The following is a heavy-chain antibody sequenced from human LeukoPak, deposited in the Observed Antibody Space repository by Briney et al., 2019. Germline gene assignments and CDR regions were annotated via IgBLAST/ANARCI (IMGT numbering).Heavy chain of an antibody. V-gene: IGHV4-4*07. CDR2: IYTSGST. J-gene: IGHJ5*02. D-gene: IGHD3-10*01. CDR3: ARDYITMVRGAPSWFDP. Sequence: PSETLSPTCTVSGGSVSSYYWSWIRQPAGKGLEWIGRIYTSGSTNYNPSLKSRVTMSVDTSKNQFSLKLSSVTAADTAVYYCARDYITMVRGAPSWFDPWGQGTLVTVSS. CDR1: GGSVSSYY.